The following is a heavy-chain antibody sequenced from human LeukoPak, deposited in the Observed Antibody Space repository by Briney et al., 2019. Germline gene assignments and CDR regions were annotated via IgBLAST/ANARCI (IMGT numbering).Heavy chain of an antibody. V-gene: IGHV4-39*01. Sequence: SETLSLTCTVAGGSMSSSNYYWGWIRQPPGKGLEWIGSIYYSGSTHYNPSLKSRVTISVDTSKKQFFLKLSSVTAADTAVYYCARNVSMVRGVTRLKWFDPWGQGTLVTVSS. CDR1: GGSMSSSNYY. D-gene: IGHD3-10*01. CDR2: IYYSGST. CDR3: ARNVSMVRGVTRLKWFDP. J-gene: IGHJ5*02.